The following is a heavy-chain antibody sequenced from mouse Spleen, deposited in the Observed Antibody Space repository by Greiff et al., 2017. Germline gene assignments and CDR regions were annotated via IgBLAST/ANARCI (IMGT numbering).Heavy chain of an antibody. Sequence: VQLQQSGPELVKPGASVKMSCKASGFTFTDYNMHWVKQSHGKSLEWIGYINPNNGGTSYNQKFKGKATLTVNKSSSTAYMELRSLTSEDSAVYYCARVAWDETWFAYWGQGTLVTVSA. D-gene: IGHD4-1*01. V-gene: IGHV1-22*01. CDR3: ARVAWDETWFAY. CDR2: INPNNGGT. J-gene: IGHJ3*01. CDR1: GFTFTDYN.